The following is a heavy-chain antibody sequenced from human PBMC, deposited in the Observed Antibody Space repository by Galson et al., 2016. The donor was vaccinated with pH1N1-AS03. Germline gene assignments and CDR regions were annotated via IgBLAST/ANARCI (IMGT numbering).Heavy chain of an antibody. Sequence: SLRLSCAASRLTFSSYSMTWVRQAPGKGLEWVSSISISGTYVYYADSVKGRFTISRDKSKNSLYLHMNSLTAEDTAVYYCARRATDGYTIYYWRQGTLVTVSS. D-gene: IGHD5-24*01. V-gene: IGHV3-21*01. CDR2: ISISGTYV. CDR1: RLTFSSYS. CDR3: ARRATDGYTIYY. J-gene: IGHJ4*02.